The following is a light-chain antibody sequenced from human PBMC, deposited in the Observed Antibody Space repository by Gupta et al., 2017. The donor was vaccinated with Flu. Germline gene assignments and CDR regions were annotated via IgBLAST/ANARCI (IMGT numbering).Light chain of an antibody. V-gene: IGLV1-40*01. CDR1: SSNIGAGHD. Sequence: QSVLTQPPSVSGAPGQRVTISCTGGSSNIGAGHDLHWYQQLPGTAPKLLIYGDNNRPSGVPDRFSGSKSGTSASLAITGLRAEDEADFYCQSYDDSLTAYVFGSGTKVTVL. J-gene: IGLJ1*01. CDR3: QSYDDSLTAYV. CDR2: GDN.